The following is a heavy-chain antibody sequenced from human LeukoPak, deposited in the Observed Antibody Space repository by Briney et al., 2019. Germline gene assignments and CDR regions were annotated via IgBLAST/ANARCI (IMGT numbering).Heavy chain of an antibody. J-gene: IGHJ5*02. Sequence: SVKVSCKASGGTFSSYAISWVRQAPGQGLEWMGRIIPIFGTANYAQKFQGRVTITTDESTSTAYMELSSLRSEDTAVYYCAYDFWSGYYTGYNWFDPWGQGTLVTDSS. V-gene: IGHV1-69*05. D-gene: IGHD3-3*01. CDR2: IIPIFGTA. CDR1: GGTFSSYA. CDR3: AYDFWSGYYTGYNWFDP.